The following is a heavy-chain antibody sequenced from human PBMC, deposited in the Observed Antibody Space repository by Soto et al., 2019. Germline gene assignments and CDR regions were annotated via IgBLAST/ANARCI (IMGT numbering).Heavy chain of an antibody. D-gene: IGHD3-3*01. CDR3: ACVAPTIFGAQFHQNLVDV. CDR2: INSRGTYT. Sequence: PGGSLRLSCAASGFKFPDYHMTWIRQAQGKGLEWISYINSRGTYTTYADSVRDRFTVSRDNAKNSLYLQMDSLTGEDTAVYYCACVAPTIFGAQFHQNLVDVWGQGNMVTVAS. J-gene: IGHJ6*02. V-gene: IGHV3-11*06. CDR1: GFKFPDYH.